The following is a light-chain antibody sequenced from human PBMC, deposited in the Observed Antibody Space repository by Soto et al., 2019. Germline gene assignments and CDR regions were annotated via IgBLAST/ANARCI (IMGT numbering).Light chain of an antibody. CDR3: QQSYRTVAT. V-gene: IGKV1-39*01. CDR2: GAS. J-gene: IGKJ4*01. Sequence: DIQMTQSPSSLSASVGDRVTITCRASQTIKNYLNWYQQKPGRAPNLLIYGASSLRSGVPSRFSGSGSGTDFTFNISSLQPGDFAIYYWQQSYRTVATFGGGTKIEI. CDR1: QTIKNY.